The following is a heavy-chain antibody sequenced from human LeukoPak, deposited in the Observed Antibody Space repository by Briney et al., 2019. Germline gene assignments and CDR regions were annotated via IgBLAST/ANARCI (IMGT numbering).Heavy chain of an antibody. V-gene: IGHV4-61*02. CDR2: IYTSGST. D-gene: IGHD2-2*01. CDR1: GGSISSGSYY. J-gene: IGHJ6*03. CDR3: ARDEFVVVPAAMSAAYYMDV. Sequence: SETLSLTCTVSGGSISSGSYYWSWIRQPAGKGLEWIGRIYTSGSTNYNPSLKSRVTISVDTSKNQFSLKLSSVTAADTAVYYCARDEFVVVPAAMSAAYYMDVWGKGTTVTVSS.